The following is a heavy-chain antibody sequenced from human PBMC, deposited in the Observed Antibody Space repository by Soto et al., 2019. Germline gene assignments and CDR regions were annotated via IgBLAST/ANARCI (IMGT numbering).Heavy chain of an antibody. CDR3: AKDRPGYCSGGSCSLGSGMDV. J-gene: IGHJ6*02. D-gene: IGHD2-15*01. V-gene: IGHV3-30*18. CDR1: GFTFSSYG. CDR2: ISYDGSNK. Sequence: PGGSLRLSCAASGFTFSSYGMHWVRQAPGKGLEWVAVISYDGSNKYYADSVKGRFTISRDNSKNTLYLQMNSLRAEDTAVYYCAKDRPGYCSGGSCSLGSGMDVWGQGTTVTVSS.